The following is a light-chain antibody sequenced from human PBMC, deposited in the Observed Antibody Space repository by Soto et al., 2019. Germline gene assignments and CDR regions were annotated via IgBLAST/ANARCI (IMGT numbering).Light chain of an antibody. CDR2: AAS. CDR3: QQSYSTPRT. Sequence: LSPASLSASKGDRVTLTCRASQSISSYLNWYQQKPGNAPKLLIYAASSLQSGVPPRFSGSGAGTDFTLTISSLQAEDFATYYCQQSYSTPRTFGEGTKVDI. J-gene: IGKJ1*01. V-gene: IGKV1-39*01. CDR1: QSISSY.